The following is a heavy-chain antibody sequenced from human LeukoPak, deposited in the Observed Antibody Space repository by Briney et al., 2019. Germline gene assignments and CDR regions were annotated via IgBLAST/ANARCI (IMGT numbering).Heavy chain of an antibody. J-gene: IGHJ4*02. V-gene: IGHV3-23*01. Sequence: GGSLRLSCAASGFTFSSYAMSWVRQAPGKGLEWVSIISGSDSNTYYTDSVKGRFTISRDNSENTSYLQMNNLRVEDTAIYYCAKGGDDSCYSGIGYWGQGTLVTVSS. D-gene: IGHD2-15*01. CDR3: AKGGDDSCYSGIGY. CDR1: GFTFSSYA. CDR2: ISGSDSNT.